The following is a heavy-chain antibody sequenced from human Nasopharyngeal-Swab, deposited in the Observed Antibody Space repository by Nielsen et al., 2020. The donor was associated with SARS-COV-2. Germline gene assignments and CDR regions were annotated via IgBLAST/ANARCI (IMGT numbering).Heavy chain of an antibody. J-gene: IGHJ4*02. CDR2: ISSSATTI. D-gene: IGHD1-26*01. Sequence: GGSLRLSCTASGFTFSSSGINWVRQAPGKGLEWVSCISSSATTISYADSVKGRFTISRDNAKNSLYLQMDSLRDEDTAVYYCARDHCATTACRFDYWGQGTLVTVSS. V-gene: IGHV3-48*02. CDR3: ARDHCATTACRFDY. CDR1: GFTFSSSG.